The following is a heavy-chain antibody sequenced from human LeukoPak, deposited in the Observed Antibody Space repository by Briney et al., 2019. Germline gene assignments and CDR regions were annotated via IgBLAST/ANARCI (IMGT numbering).Heavy chain of an antibody. CDR1: GFTVSSSY. J-gene: IGHJ1*01. V-gene: IGHV3-53*01. D-gene: IGHD6-13*01. Sequence: TGGSLRLSCAASGFTVSSSYMSWVRQAPGKGLDWVSVIYSGGSTKYADSVKGRFTISRDNAKNTLYLQMNSLRAEDTALYYCARVFRPAAGYQYFQKWGQGTLVTVSS. CDR2: IYSGGST. CDR3: ARVFRPAAGYQYFQK.